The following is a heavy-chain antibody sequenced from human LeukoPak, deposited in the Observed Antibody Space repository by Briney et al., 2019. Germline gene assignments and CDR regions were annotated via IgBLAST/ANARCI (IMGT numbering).Heavy chain of an antibody. D-gene: IGHD3-9*01. V-gene: IGHV4-4*07. CDR2: IYTSGST. CDR1: GGSMTSYY. J-gene: IGHJ4*02. Sequence: SETLSPTCTVSGGSMTSYYWSWIRQPAGKGLEWIGRIYTSGSTNYNPSLKSRVTMSVDTSKNQFSLELRSVTAADTALYYCARDYNDILTGCFDYWGQGTLVTVSP. CDR3: ARDYNDILTGCFDY.